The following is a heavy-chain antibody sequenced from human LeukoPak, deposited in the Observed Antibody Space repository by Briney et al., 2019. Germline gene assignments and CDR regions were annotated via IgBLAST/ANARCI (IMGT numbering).Heavy chain of an antibody. Sequence: GGSLRLSCAASGFSFSSYAMSWLRQAPGKGLEWVSGITGTGSSTYYADSVKGRFTISRDNSKNTLYLQMSGLRAEDTAIYYCAKISSSPLYWGQGTLVTVSS. CDR1: GFSFSSYA. V-gene: IGHV3-23*01. D-gene: IGHD6-6*01. J-gene: IGHJ4*02. CDR2: ITGTGSST. CDR3: AKISSSPLY.